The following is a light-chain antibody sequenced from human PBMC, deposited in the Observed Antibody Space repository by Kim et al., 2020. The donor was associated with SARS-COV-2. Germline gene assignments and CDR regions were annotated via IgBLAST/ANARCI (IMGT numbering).Light chain of an antibody. J-gene: IGKJ1*01. V-gene: IGKV1-5*03. CDR1: HSINSW. CDR2: KAS. CDR3: QQYNSSSRT. Sequence: DIQMTQSPSTLSASVGDRVTITCRASHSINSWLAWYQQKPGKAPKVLIHKASSLESGVPSRFSGSGSGTEFTLTISSLQPDDFATYYCQQYNSSSRTFGQGTKVDIK.